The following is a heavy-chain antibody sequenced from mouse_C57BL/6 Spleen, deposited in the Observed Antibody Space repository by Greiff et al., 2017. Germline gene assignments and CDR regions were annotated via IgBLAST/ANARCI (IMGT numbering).Heavy chain of an antibody. D-gene: IGHD1-1*01. Sequence: VQLQQSGPELVKPGASVKIPCKASGYTFTYYNMDWVKQSHGKSLEWIGDINPNNGGTIYNQKFKGKATLTVDKSSSTAYMELRSLTSEDTAVYYCARGLIHYYGSSYGYCDVWGTGTTVTVSS. CDR1: GYTFTYYN. J-gene: IGHJ1*03. CDR2: INPNNGGT. CDR3: ARGLIHYYGSSYGYCDV. V-gene: IGHV1-18*01.